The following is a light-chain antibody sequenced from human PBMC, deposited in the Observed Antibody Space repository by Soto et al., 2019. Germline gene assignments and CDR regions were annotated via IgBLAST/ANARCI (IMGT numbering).Light chain of an antibody. Sequence: QSALTQPASVSGSPGQSITISCTGTSSDVGRYNYVSWYQQYPGRAPKLIIYEVTNRPSGVSDRFSGSKSGNVASLTISGLQAADEADYYCGSYTSTYVRLFGTGTKVTVL. V-gene: IGLV2-14*01. CDR3: GSYTSTYVRL. J-gene: IGLJ1*01. CDR1: SSDVGRYNY. CDR2: EVT.